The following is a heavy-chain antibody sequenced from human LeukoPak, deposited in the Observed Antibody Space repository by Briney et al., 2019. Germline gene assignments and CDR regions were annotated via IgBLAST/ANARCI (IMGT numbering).Heavy chain of an antibody. J-gene: IGHJ4*02. Sequence: SVKVSCKASGGTFSSYTISWVRQAPGQGLEWMGGIIPIFGTANYAQKFQGRVTITADESTSTAYMELSSLRSEDTAVYYCATELLYCSSTSCYRSGFDYWGQGTLVTVSS. V-gene: IGHV1-69*13. CDR2: IIPIFGTA. CDR3: ATELLYCSSTSCYRSGFDY. CDR1: GGTFSSYT. D-gene: IGHD2-2*02.